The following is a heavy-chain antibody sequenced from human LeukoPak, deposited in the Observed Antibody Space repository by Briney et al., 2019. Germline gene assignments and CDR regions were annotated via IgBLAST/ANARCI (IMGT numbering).Heavy chain of an antibody. CDR1: GFTFNSYS. CDR2: ISNSSSYI. CDR3: ATDGQWELPGGSFDY. D-gene: IGHD1-26*01. Sequence: GGSLRLSCAASGFTFNSYSMTWVRQAPGKGLEWVSAISNSSSYIYYADSVRGRFTISRDNARNSLYLQMNSLRAEDTAVYYCATDGQWELPGGSFDYWGQGTLVTVSS. V-gene: IGHV3-21*06. J-gene: IGHJ4*02.